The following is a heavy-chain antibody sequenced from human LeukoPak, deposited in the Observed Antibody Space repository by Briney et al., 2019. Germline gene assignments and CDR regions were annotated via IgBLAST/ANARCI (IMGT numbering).Heavy chain of an antibody. CDR3: AKDHYWSIDY. J-gene: IGHJ4*02. CDR2: IKGDGIST. Sequence: GGSLRLSCAASGFNFSSNWMHWVRHAPGQGLVWVSRIKGDGISTNYADSVKGRFIISRDIAKNTLYLQMNSLRAEDTGVYYCAKDHYWSIDYWGRGTLVTVSS. V-gene: IGHV3-74*01. CDR1: GFNFSSNW. D-gene: IGHD3-3*01.